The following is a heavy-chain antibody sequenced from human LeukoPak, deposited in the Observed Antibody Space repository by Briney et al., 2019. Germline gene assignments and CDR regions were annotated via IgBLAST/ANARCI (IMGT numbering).Heavy chain of an antibody. V-gene: IGHV3-33*01. D-gene: IGHD3-22*01. CDR1: GFTFSSYG. CDR2: IWYDGSNK. Sequence: GRSPRLSCAASGFTFSSYGMHWVRQAPGKGLEWVAVIWYDGSNKYYADSVKGRFTISRDNSKNTLYLQMNSLRAEDTAVYYCASSYYYDSSGSVDAFDIWGQGTMVTVSS. J-gene: IGHJ3*02. CDR3: ASSYYYDSSGSVDAFDI.